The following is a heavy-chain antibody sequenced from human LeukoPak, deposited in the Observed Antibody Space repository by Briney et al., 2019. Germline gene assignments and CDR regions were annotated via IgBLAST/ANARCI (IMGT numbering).Heavy chain of an antibody. CDR2: IDNSGART. V-gene: IGHV3-23*01. Sequence: GGSLRVSCAASGFTFATNGMAWVRQAPGKGLEWLCTIDNSGARTHYADSVKGRFTISRDNSKNTLFLQIDSLRAEDTAVYYCAKDRPFFDYWGQGTLVTVSS. CDR1: GFTFATNG. J-gene: IGHJ4*02. CDR3: AKDRPFFDY.